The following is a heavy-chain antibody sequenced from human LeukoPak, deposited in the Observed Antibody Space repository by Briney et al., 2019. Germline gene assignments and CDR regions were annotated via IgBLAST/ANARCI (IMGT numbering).Heavy chain of an antibody. V-gene: IGHV1-2*06. CDR1: GYTFTGYY. Sequence: ASVKVSCKASGYTFTGYYMHWVRQAPGQGLEWMGRINPNSGGTNYAQKFQGSVTMTRDTFISTAYMELSRLRSDDTAVDYCARGHTLTPSDIDYWGEGTLVTLSS. CDR3: ARGHTLTPSDIDY. J-gene: IGHJ4*02. D-gene: IGHD2-2*01. CDR2: INPNSGGT.